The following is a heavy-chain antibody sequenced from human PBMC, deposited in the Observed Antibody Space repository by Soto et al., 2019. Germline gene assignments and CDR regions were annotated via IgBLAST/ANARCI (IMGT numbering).Heavy chain of an antibody. CDR1: RFIFRDYA. V-gene: IGHV3-23*01. Sequence: GGSLRLSCAASRFIFRDYAMSWVRQTPGKGLEWVSTISTGSVNTHYADSIEGRFTISRDDSKNTLYLQMNSLRAEDTALYYCARENYDSSGYFLDYWGQGTLVTVSS. CDR2: ISTGSVNT. D-gene: IGHD3-22*01. J-gene: IGHJ4*02. CDR3: ARENYDSSGYFLDY.